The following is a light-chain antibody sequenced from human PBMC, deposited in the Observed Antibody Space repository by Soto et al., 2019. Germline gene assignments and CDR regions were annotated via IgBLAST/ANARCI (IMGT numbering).Light chain of an antibody. CDR3: KQTYSVPPT. CDR1: QTISNY. V-gene: IGKV1-39*01. CDR2: AAS. J-gene: IGKJ1*01. Sequence: DIQMTQSPSSLSASVGDRVTITCRASQTISNYLNWYQQKPGKAPVLLIFAASSLQSGVPSRFSGSRSGRNFTLAIRSLQPADSAIYYCKQTYSVPPTFGRGTKVDIK.